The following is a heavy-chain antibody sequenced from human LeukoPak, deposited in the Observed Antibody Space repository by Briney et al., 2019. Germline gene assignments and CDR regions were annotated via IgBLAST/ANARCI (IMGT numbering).Heavy chain of an antibody. V-gene: IGHV4-31*03. CDR3: ARGLWDSTGFDY. Sequence: SQTLSLTCTVSGGSISSGGYYWSWIRQHPGKGLEWIGYIYYSGSTYYNPSLKSRVTISVDTSKNQFSLKLSSVTAADAAVYYCARGLWDSTGFDYWGQGTLVTVSS. J-gene: IGHJ4*02. D-gene: IGHD2/OR15-2a*01. CDR2: IYYSGST. CDR1: GGSISSGGYY.